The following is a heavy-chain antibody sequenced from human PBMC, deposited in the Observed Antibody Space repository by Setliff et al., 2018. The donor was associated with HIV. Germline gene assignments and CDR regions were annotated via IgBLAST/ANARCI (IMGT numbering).Heavy chain of an antibody. CDR1: GFTFNSYG. CDR3: AKVRLMFLDDAFDI. CDR2: ISYDGSNK. V-gene: IGHV3-30*01. Sequence: GGSLRLSCAASGFTFNSYGMHWVRQAPGKGLEWVALISYDGSNKYYADSVKGRFTISRDNSKTTLYLQMNSLRAEDTAVYYCAKVRLMFLDDAFDIWGQGTMVTVSS. D-gene: IGHD5-12*01. J-gene: IGHJ3*02.